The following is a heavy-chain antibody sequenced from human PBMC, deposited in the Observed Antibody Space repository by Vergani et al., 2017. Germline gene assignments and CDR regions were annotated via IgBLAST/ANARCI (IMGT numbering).Heavy chain of an antibody. J-gene: IGHJ5*02. CDR3: ARHFDPFAIFGVAYSSDWFDP. Sequence: VQLVQSGAEVKKPGSSVKVSCKASGGTFSSYAISWVRQAPGQGLEWMGRIIPIFGTANYAQKFQGRVTITADESTSTAYMELSSLRSEDTAVYYCARHFDPFAIFGVAYSSDWFDPWGQGTLVTVSS. V-gene: IGHV1-69*18. CDR2: IIPIFGTA. CDR1: GGTFSSYA. D-gene: IGHD3-3*01.